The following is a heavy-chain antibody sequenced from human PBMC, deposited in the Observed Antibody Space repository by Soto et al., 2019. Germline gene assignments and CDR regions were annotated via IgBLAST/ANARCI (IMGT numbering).Heavy chain of an antibody. CDR1: GGSISTSNYY. D-gene: IGHD6-19*01. Sequence: SSETLSLTCTVSGGSISTSNYYWGWIRQPPGKGLEWIGSIYYSGSTYYKSSLKSRVTISVATSGNQFSLKLSSVTAADTAVYYCARASSGFSMDVWGQGTTVTVSS. CDR3: ARASSGFSMDV. CDR2: IYYSGST. V-gene: IGHV4-39*01. J-gene: IGHJ6*02.